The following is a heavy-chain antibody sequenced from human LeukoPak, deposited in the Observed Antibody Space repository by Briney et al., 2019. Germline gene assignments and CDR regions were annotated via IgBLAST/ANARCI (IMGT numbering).Heavy chain of an antibody. Sequence: SETLSLTCAVYGGSFSGYYWSWIRQPPGKGLEWIGEINHSGSTNYNPSLKSRVTISADTSKNQFSLKLSSVTAADTAVYYCARAPQVYCSITSCYIFDFWGQGTLVTVSS. CDR3: ARAPQVYCSITSCYIFDF. D-gene: IGHD2-2*01. CDR2: INHSGST. J-gene: IGHJ4*02. CDR1: GGSFSGYY. V-gene: IGHV4-34*09.